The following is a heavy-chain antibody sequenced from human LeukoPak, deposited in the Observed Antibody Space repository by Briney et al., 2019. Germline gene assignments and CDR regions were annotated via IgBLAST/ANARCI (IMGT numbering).Heavy chain of an antibody. J-gene: IGHJ3*02. Sequence: GGSLRLSCAASGFTFSSYAMHWVRQAPGKGLEWVAVISYDGSNKYYADSVKGRFTISRDNSKNTLYLQMNSLRAEDTAVYYCARWGLGKGNAFDIWGQGTMVTVSS. CDR3: ARWGLGKGNAFDI. CDR2: ISYDGSNK. V-gene: IGHV3-30*04. D-gene: IGHD3-16*01. CDR1: GFTFSSYA.